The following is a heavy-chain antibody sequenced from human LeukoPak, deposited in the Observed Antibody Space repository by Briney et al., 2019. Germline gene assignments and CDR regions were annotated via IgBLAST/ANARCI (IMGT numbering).Heavy chain of an antibody. D-gene: IGHD3-22*01. CDR2: ISYNGIKK. CDR3: ARESYSSGYYYDY. Sequence: GGSLRLSCAASGFTFVNYGFHWVRQAPGKALEWVAFISYNGIKKYADSVKGRFTISRDNSKNTLYLQMNGLRPEDTAVYYCARESYSSGYYYDYWGQGTLVTVSS. V-gene: IGHV3-30*03. J-gene: IGHJ4*02. CDR1: GFTFVNYG.